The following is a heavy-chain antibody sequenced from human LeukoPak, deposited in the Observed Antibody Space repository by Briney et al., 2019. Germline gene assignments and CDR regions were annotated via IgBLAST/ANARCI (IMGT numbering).Heavy chain of an antibody. J-gene: IGHJ4*02. V-gene: IGHV3-30*02. CDR3: ALGGFGDLSLDY. CDR2: IRYDGSNK. D-gene: IGHD3-10*01. CDR1: GFTFSSYG. Sequence: PGGSLRLSCAASGFTFSSYGMHWVRQAPGMGLEWVAFIRYDGSNKYYVDSVKGRFTISRDNSKNALYLQMNSLRAEDTAVYYCALGGFGDLSLDYWGQGTLVSVSS.